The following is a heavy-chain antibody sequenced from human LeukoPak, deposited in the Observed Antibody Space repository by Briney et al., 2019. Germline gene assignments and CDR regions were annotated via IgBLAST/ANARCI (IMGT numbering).Heavy chain of an antibody. J-gene: IGHJ4*01. CDR3: VTSPSIAVAGLYYFDY. V-gene: IGHV1-69*06. CDR2: VIPLFGAG. CDR1: GVTFNDYT. D-gene: IGHD6-19*01. Sequence: SVKVSCKASGVTFNDYTLIWVRQAPGQGFEYVGGVIPLFGAGNDEQRFQGRVTVTADKSTNTAYMQLNSLTSDDTAVYYCVTSPSIAVAGLYYFDYWGQGTLVTVSS.